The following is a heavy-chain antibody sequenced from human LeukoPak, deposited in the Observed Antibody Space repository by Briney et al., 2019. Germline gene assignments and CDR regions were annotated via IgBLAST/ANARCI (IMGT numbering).Heavy chain of an antibody. CDR3: AREGMAGRGPFDC. V-gene: IGHV3-20*04. CDR2: INWNGGST. D-gene: IGHD5-24*01. J-gene: IGHJ4*02. Sequence: GGSLRLSCAASGFTFDDYAMSWVRQAPGKGLEWVSGINWNGGSTVYADSVKGRFTISRDNPKNSLYLQMNSLRAEDTAFYYCAREGMAGRGPFDCWGQGTLVTVSS. CDR1: GFTFDDYA.